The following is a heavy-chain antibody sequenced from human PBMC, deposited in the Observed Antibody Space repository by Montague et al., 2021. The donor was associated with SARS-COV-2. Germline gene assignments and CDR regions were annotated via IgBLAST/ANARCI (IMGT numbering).Heavy chain of an antibody. Sequence: SLRLSCAASGFTFSSYAMSWVRQAPGKGLEWVSAISGSGGSTYYADSVKGRFTISRDNSKNTLYLQMNSLRAEDTAVYYCAKTPIVVVITGYFDYWGQGARLPFSS. V-gene: IGHV3-23*01. D-gene: IGHD3-22*01. CDR1: GFTFSSYA. CDR3: AKTPIVVVITGYFDY. J-gene: IGHJ4*02. CDR2: ISGSGGST.